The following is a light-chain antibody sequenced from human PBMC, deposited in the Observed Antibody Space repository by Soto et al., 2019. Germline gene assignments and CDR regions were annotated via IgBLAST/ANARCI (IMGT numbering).Light chain of an antibody. CDR1: SSNIGDNP. V-gene: IGLV1-36*01. Sequence: QSVLTQSPSVSEAPRQRVTITCSGSSSNIGDNPVNWYQQLPGKAPKLLIYYDDLLASGVSDRFSGSKSGTSASLAISGLQSEDEGDYYCAAWDDNLNVVFGGGTKLTVL. J-gene: IGLJ2*01. CDR2: YDD. CDR3: AAWDDNLNVV.